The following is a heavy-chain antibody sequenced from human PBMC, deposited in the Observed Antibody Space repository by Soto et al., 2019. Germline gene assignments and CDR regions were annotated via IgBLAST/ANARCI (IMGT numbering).Heavy chain of an antibody. V-gene: IGHV3-30*18. Sequence: PWGALRLSGSACGLTFSSYGMHWVRQTPGKGLEWVAVISYDGSNKYYADSVKGRFTISRDNSKNTLYLQMNSLRAEDTAVYYCAKDRAYYDRSGYYKWFDPWGEGSLGTVSS. CDR2: ISYDGSNK. CDR1: GLTFSSYG. CDR3: AKDRAYYDRSGYYKWFDP. J-gene: IGHJ5*02. D-gene: IGHD3-22*01.